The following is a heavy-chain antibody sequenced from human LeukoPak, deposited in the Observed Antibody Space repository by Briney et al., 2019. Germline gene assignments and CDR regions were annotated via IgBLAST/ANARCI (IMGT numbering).Heavy chain of an antibody. CDR2: ISWNSGSI. CDR3: AKDQYDILTGRDAFDI. J-gene: IGHJ3*02. Sequence: QPGRSLRLSCAASGFTFDDYAMHWVRQAPGKGLEWVSGISWNSGSIGYADSVKGRFTISRDNAKNSLYLQMNSLRAEDTALYYCAKDQYDILTGRDAFDIWGQGTMVTVSS. V-gene: IGHV3-9*01. D-gene: IGHD3-9*01. CDR1: GFTFDDYA.